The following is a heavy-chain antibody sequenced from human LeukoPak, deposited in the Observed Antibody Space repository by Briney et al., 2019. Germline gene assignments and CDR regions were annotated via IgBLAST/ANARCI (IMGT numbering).Heavy chain of an antibody. J-gene: IGHJ5*02. D-gene: IGHD5-12*01. CDR3: ARGGLVANWFDP. CDR1: GGSFSGYY. Sequence: SETLSLTCAVYGGSFSGYYWSWIRQPPGKGLEWIEEINHSGSTNYNPSLKSRVTISVDTSKNQFSLKLSSVTAADTAVYYCARGGLVANWFDPWGQGTLVTVSS. CDR2: INHSGST. V-gene: IGHV4-34*01.